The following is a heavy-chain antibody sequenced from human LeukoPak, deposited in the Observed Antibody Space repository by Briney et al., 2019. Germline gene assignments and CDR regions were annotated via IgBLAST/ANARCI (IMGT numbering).Heavy chain of an antibody. CDR2: INHSGST. Sequence: SETLSLTCTVSGDSISSSSSYWGWIRQPPGKGLEWIGEINHSGSTNYNPSLKSRVTISVDTSKNQFSLKLSSVTAADTAVYYCARGAEYSYGLYYFDYWGQGTLVTVSS. CDR1: GDSISSSSSY. J-gene: IGHJ4*02. CDR3: ARGAEYSYGLYYFDY. D-gene: IGHD5-18*01. V-gene: IGHV4-39*07.